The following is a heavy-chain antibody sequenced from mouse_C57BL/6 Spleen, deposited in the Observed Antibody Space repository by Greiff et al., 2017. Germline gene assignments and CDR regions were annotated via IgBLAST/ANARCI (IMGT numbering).Heavy chain of an antibody. V-gene: IGHV1-77*01. Sequence: QVQLQQSGAELVKPGASVKISCKASGYTFIDYYINWVKQRPGQGLEWIGKIGLGSGGTYYNEKFKGKATLTADKSSTTAYMQLNSLTSEDSAVYFCASSLDYGNYADYVGYWGQGTTLTVSS. CDR2: IGLGSGGT. D-gene: IGHD2-1*01. CDR3: ASSLDYGNYADYVGY. CDR1: GYTFIDYY. J-gene: IGHJ2*01.